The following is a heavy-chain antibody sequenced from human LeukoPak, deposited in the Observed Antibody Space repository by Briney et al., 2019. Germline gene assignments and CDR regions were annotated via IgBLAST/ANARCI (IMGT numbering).Heavy chain of an antibody. D-gene: IGHD3-22*01. CDR1: GFTFSSYS. J-gene: IGHJ6*03. CDR3: AARDYYDSSGYYYRPYYYYYYMDV. V-gene: IGHV3-23*01. Sequence: GGSLRLSCAASGFTFSSYSMNWVRQAPGKGLEWVSGISERGGSTIYADSVKGRFIISRDTSKNTLYLQMNSLRAEDTAVYYCAARDYYDSSGYYYRPYYYYYYMDVWGKGTTVTVSS. CDR2: ISERGGST.